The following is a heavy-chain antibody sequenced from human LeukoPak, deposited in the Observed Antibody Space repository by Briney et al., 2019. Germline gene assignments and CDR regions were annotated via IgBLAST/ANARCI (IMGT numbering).Heavy chain of an antibody. J-gene: IGHJ4*02. D-gene: IGHD3-22*01. CDR3: AKDRYYYDSSGQLGY. CDR2: ISYDGSNK. Sequence: GGSLRLSCAASGFTFSSYGMHWVRQAPGKGLEWVAVISYDGSNKYYAGSVKGRFTISRDNSKNTLYLQMNSLRAEDTAVYYCAKDRYYYDSSGQLGYWGQGTLVTVSS. V-gene: IGHV3-30*18. CDR1: GFTFSSYG.